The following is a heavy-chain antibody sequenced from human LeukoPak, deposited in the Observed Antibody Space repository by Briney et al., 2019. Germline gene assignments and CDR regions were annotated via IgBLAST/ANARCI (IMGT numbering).Heavy chain of an antibody. CDR1: GFTFSSYW. CDR3: AREDSSGFRGP. CDR2: IKQEGSEK. Sequence: GGSLRLSCAASGFTFSSYWLSWVRQAPGKGLEWVANIKQEGSEKYYVDSVKGRFTISRDNAKNSLYLQMNSLRAEDTAVYYCAREDSSGFRGPWGQGTLVTVSS. J-gene: IGHJ5*02. D-gene: IGHD6-19*01. V-gene: IGHV3-7*01.